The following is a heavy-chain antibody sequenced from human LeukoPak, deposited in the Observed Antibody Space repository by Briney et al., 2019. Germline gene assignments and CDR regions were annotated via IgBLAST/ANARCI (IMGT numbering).Heavy chain of an antibody. J-gene: IGHJ4*02. D-gene: IGHD5-12*01. CDR2: IWYDGSNK. CDR3: ARVSGASGYDPLDY. CDR1: GFTFSSYG. V-gene: IGHV3-33*01. Sequence: SLRLSCAASGFTFSSYGMHWVRQAPGKGLEGVAVIWYDGSNKYYADSVKGRFTISRDNSKNTLYLQMNSLRAEDTAVYYCARVSGASGYDPLDYWGQGTLVTVSS.